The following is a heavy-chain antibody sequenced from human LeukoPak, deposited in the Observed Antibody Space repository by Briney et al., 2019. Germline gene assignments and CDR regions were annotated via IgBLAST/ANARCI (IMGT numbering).Heavy chain of an antibody. V-gene: IGHV3-13*05. J-gene: IGHJ4*02. CDR1: GFTFSSYD. D-gene: IGHD6-13*01. Sequence: GRSLRLSCAASGFTFSSYDMHWVSQVTGKGLEWGSGIGTAGDPYYPGSVKGRFTISRENAKNSLYLQMNNLRAGDTAVYYCARAYSSTWYDSPLDYWGQGTLVTVSS. CDR2: IGTAGDP. CDR3: ARAYSSTWYDSPLDY.